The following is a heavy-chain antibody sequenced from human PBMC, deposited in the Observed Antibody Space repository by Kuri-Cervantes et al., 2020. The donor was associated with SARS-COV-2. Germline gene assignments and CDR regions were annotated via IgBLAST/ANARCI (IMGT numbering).Heavy chain of an antibody. J-gene: IGHJ6*02. CDR3: AKEISTQCCLRGLYGMDA. Sequence: LSLTCAASGFTFGSYAMSWVRQAPGKGLEWVSAISGSGGSTYYADSVKGRFTISRDIFKNTLYLQMNSLRAEDTAVYYCAKEISTQCCLRGLYGMDAWGQGTTVTVSS. D-gene: IGHD3-16*01. CDR1: GFTFGSYA. V-gene: IGHV3-23*01. CDR2: ISGSGGST.